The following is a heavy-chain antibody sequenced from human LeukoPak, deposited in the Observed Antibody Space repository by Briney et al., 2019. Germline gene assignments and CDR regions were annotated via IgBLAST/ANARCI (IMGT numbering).Heavy chain of an antibody. CDR1: GGSFSGYY. CDR3: ARNRDGYNWADAFDI. V-gene: IGHV4-34*01. CDR2: INHSGST. J-gene: IGHJ3*02. Sequence: SETLSLTCAVYGGSFSGYYWSWIRQPPGKGLEWIGEINHSGSTNYNPSLKGRVTISVDTSKNQFSLKLSSVTAADTAVYYRARNRDGYNWADAFDIWGQGTMVTVSS. D-gene: IGHD5-24*01.